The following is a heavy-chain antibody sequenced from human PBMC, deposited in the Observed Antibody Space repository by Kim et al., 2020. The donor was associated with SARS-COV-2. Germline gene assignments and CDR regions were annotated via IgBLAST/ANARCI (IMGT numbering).Heavy chain of an antibody. Sequence: GGSLRLSCAASGFTFSSYGMHWVRQAPGKGLEWVAVIWYDGSNKYYADSVKGRFTTSRDNSKNTLYLQMNSLRAEDTAVYYCARKRGDYYYYYMDVWGKGDPGSLSS. J-gene: IGHJ6*03. CDR1: GFTFSSYG. V-gene: IGHV3-33*01. D-gene: IGHD3-16*01. CDR3: ARKRGDYYYYYMDV. CDR2: IWYDGSNK.